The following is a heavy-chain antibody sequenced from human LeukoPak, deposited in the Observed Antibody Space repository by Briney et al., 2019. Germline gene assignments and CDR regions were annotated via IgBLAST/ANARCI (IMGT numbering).Heavy chain of an antibody. Sequence: GGSLRLSCAASGFTFSDYYMSWIRQAPGKGLEWVSYISSSGSSIYYADSVKGRFTISRDNAKNSLYLRMNSLRAEDTAVYYCASARALYDSSGRYLYYFDYWGQGTLVTVSS. V-gene: IGHV3-11*04. CDR3: ASARALYDSSGRYLYYFDY. CDR1: GFTFSDYY. D-gene: IGHD3-22*01. J-gene: IGHJ4*02. CDR2: ISSSGSSI.